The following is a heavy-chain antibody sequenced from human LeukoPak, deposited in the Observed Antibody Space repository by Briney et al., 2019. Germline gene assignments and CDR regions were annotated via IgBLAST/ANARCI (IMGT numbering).Heavy chain of an antibody. J-gene: IGHJ6*02. D-gene: IGHD3-22*01. CDR2: ISWNSKNI. CDR3: AKGNRDSSGFYYYYGMDV. V-gene: IGHV3-9*01. Sequence: GRSLRLSCAASGFTFDDYAMFWVRQAPGKGLEWVSGISWNSKNIGYAASVKGRFTISRDNAKNSLYLQMNSLRAEDTAFYYCAKGNRDSSGFYYYYGMDVWGQGTTVTVSS. CDR1: GFTFDDYA.